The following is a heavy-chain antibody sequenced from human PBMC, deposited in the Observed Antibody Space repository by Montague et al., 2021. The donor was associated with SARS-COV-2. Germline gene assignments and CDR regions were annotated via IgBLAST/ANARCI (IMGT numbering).Heavy chain of an antibody. J-gene: IGHJ2*01. CDR3: ARRGYYDSAGYHWHLDL. Sequence: SETLSLTCTVSGGSINDHYRSWIRQSPGKGLEWIGYISSNGKTNYNPSLKSRVTLSADASRNKFSLNLDSVTAADTAVYFCARRGYYDSAGYHWHLDLWGRGMLVTVSS. CDR2: ISSNGKT. CDR1: GGSINDHY. D-gene: IGHD3-22*01. V-gene: IGHV4-4*09.